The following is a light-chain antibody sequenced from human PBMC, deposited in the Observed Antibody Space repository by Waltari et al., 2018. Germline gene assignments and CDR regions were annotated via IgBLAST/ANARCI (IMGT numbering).Light chain of an antibody. J-gene: IGKJ3*01. V-gene: IGKV1-39*01. CDR1: QSISSY. CDR3: QQSSRTPFT. CDR2: AAS. Sequence: DIQMTQSPTSLSASVGYRVNNTCRASQSISSYLNWYQQKPGKAPKLLIHAASSLQGGVPSRFSGSGSGTDFTLTISSLQPEDFATYFCQQSSRTPFTFGPGTKVDI.